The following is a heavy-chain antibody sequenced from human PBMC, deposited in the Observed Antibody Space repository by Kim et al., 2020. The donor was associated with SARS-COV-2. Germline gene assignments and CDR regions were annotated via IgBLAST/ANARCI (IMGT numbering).Heavy chain of an antibody. CDR3: VTDTALRDGFDTY. D-gene: IGHD5-12*01. CDR2: MSNDGREQ. CDR1: GFIFKNYA. Sequence: GRSLRLSCAASGFIFKNYAMIWVRQAPGKGLQWVALMSNDGREQHYADSLRGRFTISRDNSRNVLYLQMDSLRAEDTGVYYCVTDTALRDGFDTYWGQGTLVTVSS. V-gene: IGHV3-33*05. J-gene: IGHJ4*02.